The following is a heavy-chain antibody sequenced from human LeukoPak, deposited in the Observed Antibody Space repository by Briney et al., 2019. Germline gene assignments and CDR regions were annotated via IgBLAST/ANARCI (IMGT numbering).Heavy chain of an antibody. J-gene: IGHJ4*02. CDR1: GFTLSLYT. CDR3: VRGGYRGFDYEY. D-gene: IGHD5-12*01. Sequence: GGSLRLSCAASGFTLSLYTMNWVRQAPGKGPEWVSSISNGGTSIYYADSVKGRFTISSDDAKNSLYLQMNSLRVEDTAVYYCVRGGYRGFDYEYWGQGTLVTVSS. CDR2: ISNGGTSI. V-gene: IGHV3-21*01.